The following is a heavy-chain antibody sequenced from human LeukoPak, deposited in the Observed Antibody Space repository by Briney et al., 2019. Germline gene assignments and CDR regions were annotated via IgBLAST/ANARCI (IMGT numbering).Heavy chain of an antibody. J-gene: IGHJ3*02. V-gene: IGHV1-46*01. Sequence: ASVNVSCKSCGYTFTSYYMHWVRQAPGQGLAGMGIINPSGGSKSYAQKFQGRVTMTRDTSTSTVYMELSSLRSEDTAVYYCARVRTPLVGATKRIPDAFDIWGQGTMVTVSS. CDR3: ARVRTPLVGATKRIPDAFDI. CDR1: GYTFTSYY. D-gene: IGHD1-26*01. CDR2: INPSGGSK.